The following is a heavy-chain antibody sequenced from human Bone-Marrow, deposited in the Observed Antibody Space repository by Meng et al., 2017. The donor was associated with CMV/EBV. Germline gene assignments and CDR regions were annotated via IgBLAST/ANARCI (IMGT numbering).Heavy chain of an antibody. CDR2: FDPEDGET. V-gene: IGHV1-24*01. J-gene: IGHJ5*02. Sequence: QCQSVQSGAEVKKPGASVKVSCKVSGYTLTELSMHWVRQAPGKGLEWMGGFDPEDGETIYAQKFQGRVTMTEDTSISTAYMELSRLRSDDTAVYYCARGLQLGWFDPWGQGTLVTVSS. D-gene: IGHD4-11*01. CDR3: ARGLQLGWFDP. CDR1: GYTLTELS.